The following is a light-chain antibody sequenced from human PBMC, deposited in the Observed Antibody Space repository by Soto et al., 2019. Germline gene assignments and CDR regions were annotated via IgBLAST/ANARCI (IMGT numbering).Light chain of an antibody. CDR2: DVA. CDR1: SRDIGAYNY. CDR3: SSYTTSLTLI. Sequence: QSALTQPASVSGSPGQSITISCTGTSRDIGAYNYVSWYQQHPGEAPRLMIYDVATRPSGVSNRFSGSKSDNTASPTISGLQAEDEADYYCSSYTTSLTLIFGGGTKLTVL. J-gene: IGLJ2*01. V-gene: IGLV2-14*03.